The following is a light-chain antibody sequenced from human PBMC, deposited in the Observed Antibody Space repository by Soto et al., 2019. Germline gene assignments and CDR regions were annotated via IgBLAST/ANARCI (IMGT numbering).Light chain of an antibody. V-gene: IGLV2-14*01. J-gene: IGLJ1*01. Sequence: QSALTQPASVSGSPGQSIAISCTGTSSDVGGYNYVSWYQQHPGKAPKLMIHEVSNRPSGVSDRFSGSTSGNTASLTISGLQADDEADYYCSSHTSYSTRVFGTGTKVTVL. CDR1: SSDVGGYNY. CDR2: EVS. CDR3: SSHTSYSTRV.